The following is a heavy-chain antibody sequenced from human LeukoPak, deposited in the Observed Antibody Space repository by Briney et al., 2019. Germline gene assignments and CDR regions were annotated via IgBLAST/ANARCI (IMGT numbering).Heavy chain of an antibody. Sequence: ASVKVSCKASGYTFTSYDINWVRQATGQGLEWMGWMNPNSGNTGYAQKFQGRVTMTRNTSISTAYMELSSLRSEDTAVYYCARGVVVVAAFEFDYWGQGTLVTLSS. CDR3: ARGVVVVAAFEFDY. CDR2: MNPNSGNT. D-gene: IGHD2-15*01. CDR1: GYTFTSYD. J-gene: IGHJ4*02. V-gene: IGHV1-8*01.